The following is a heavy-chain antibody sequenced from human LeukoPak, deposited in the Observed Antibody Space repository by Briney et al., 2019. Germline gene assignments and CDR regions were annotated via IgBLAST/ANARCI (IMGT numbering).Heavy chain of an antibody. V-gene: IGHV4-34*01. CDR1: GGSFSGYY. CDR3: AGDALSVAFDI. Sequence: SETLSLTCAVYGGSFSGYYWSWIRQPPGKGLEWIGEINHSGSTNYNPSLKSRVTISVDTSKNQFSLKLSSVTAADTAVYYCAGDALSVAFDIWAKGQWSPSLQ. J-gene: IGHJ3*02. CDR2: INHSGST. D-gene: IGHD2-8*01.